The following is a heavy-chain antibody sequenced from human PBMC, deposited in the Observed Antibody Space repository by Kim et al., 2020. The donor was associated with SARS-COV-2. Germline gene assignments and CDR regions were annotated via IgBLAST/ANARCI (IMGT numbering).Heavy chain of an antibody. J-gene: IGHJ6*04. CDR3: AKDWGSYGSGNTYGMDV. V-gene: IGHV3-33*06. CDR2: LWYDGTNK. CDR1: GFIFSNYG. D-gene: IGHD6-6*01. Sequence: GGSLRLSCAASGFIFSNYGMHWVRQAPGKGLEWMAVLWYDGTNKYYTDSVRGRFTISRNNSKNTLYLQMNSLRAEDTAVYYCAKDWGSYGSGNTYGMDVWGKGTTVTVS.